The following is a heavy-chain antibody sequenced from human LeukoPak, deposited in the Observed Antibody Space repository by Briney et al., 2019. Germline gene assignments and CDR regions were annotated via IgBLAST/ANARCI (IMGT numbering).Heavy chain of an antibody. J-gene: IGHJ4*02. CDR1: GYTFTGYY. Sequence: GASVKVSCKASGYTFTGYYMHWVRQAPGQGLEWMGWINPNSGGTNYAQKFRGRVTMTRDTSISTAYMELSRLRSDDTAVYYCARAVAGTQSFDYWGQGTLVTVSS. D-gene: IGHD6-19*01. CDR2: INPNSGGT. V-gene: IGHV1-2*02. CDR3: ARAVAGTQSFDY.